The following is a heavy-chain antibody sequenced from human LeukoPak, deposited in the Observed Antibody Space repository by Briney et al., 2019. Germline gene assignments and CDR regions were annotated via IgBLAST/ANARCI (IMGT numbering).Heavy chain of an antibody. D-gene: IGHD3-22*01. J-gene: IGHJ4*02. CDR2: ISGSGGST. V-gene: IGHV3-23*01. Sequence: GGSLRLSCAASGFTFSSYAMSWVRQAPGKGLEWVSAISGSGGSTYYADSVEGRFTISRDNAKNSLYLQMNSLRAEDTAVFYCANYYYDKSGYKNWGQGTLVTVSS. CDR3: ANYYYDKSGYKN. CDR1: GFTFSSYA.